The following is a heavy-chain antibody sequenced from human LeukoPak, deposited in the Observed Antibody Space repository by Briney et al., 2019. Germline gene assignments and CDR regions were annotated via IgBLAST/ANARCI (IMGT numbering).Heavy chain of an antibody. CDR3: ASQPYYFDSSGYYDY. Sequence: GASVKVSCKASGYSFTSYGISWVRQAPGQGLEWMGWISGYVGHTNYAQKFQGRVTMTTDTSTSTAYMELRSLRSDDTAVYYCASQPYYFDSSGYYDYWGQGTLVTVSS. CDR2: ISGYVGHT. D-gene: IGHD3-22*01. V-gene: IGHV1-18*01. J-gene: IGHJ4*02. CDR1: GYSFTSYG.